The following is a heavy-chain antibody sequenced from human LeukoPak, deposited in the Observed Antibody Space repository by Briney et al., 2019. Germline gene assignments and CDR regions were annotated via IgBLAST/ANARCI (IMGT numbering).Heavy chain of an antibody. Sequence: GGSLRLSCAASGFTFSSYEMNWVRQAPGKGLEWLSYINSGGNTICYADSVTGRFTISRDNAKNSLYLQMNSLRAEDTAVYYCARVSRTTGTPIPLSDYWGQGTLVTVSS. V-gene: IGHV3-48*03. CDR1: GFTFSSYE. J-gene: IGHJ4*02. CDR2: INSGGNTI. D-gene: IGHD1-1*01. CDR3: ARVSRTTGTPIPLSDY.